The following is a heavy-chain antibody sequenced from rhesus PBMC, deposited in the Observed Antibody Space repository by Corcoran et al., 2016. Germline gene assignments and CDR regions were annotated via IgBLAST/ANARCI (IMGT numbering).Heavy chain of an antibody. V-gene: IGHV1-138*01. J-gene: IGHJ4*01. Sequence: QVQLVQSGAEVKKPGSSIKVSCKASGYTFTDYYMHWGPQAPGQGLEWMGEINPKTGGTNYAQKFQGRVTMTRDTSTNTVYMDLSSLRSEDTAVYYCARAAGGDDYWGQGVLVTVSS. D-gene: IGHD6-37*01. CDR1: GYTFTDYY. CDR3: ARAAGGDDY. CDR2: INPKTGGT.